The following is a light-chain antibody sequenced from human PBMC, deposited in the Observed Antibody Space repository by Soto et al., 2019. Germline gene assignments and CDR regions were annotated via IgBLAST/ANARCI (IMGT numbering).Light chain of an antibody. V-gene: IGKV3-15*01. Sequence: EIVMTQSPATLSVSPGERATLSCRASQSVSSNLAWYQQKPGQAPRLLIHGASTRATGIPARFSGSGSGTEFTLTISSLQSEDCAVYYCQQYNNWPYTFGQGTKLEIK. CDR1: QSVSSN. CDR2: GAS. CDR3: QQYNNWPYT. J-gene: IGKJ2*01.